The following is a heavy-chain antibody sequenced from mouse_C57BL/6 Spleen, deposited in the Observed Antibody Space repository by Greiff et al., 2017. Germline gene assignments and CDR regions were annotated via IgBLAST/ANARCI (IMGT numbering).Heavy chain of an antibody. CDR2: IRNKANNHAT. CDR3: TRGGYYCDC. Sequence: EVQLQQSGGGLVQPGGSMKLSCAASGFTFSDAWMDWVRQSPEKGLEWVSEIRNKANNHATYYAESVKGRFTISRDDSKSSVYLQMNIFRAEDTGIYYGTRGGYYCDCWGQGTTLTVAS. D-gene: IGHD1-1*02. CDR1: GFTFSDAW. V-gene: IGHV6-6*01. J-gene: IGHJ2*01.